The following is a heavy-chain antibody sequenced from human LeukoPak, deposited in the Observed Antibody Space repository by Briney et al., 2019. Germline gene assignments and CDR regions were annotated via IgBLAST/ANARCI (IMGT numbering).Heavy chain of an antibody. CDR3: VRDQAGLDY. D-gene: IGHD6-13*01. CDR1: GDSVSSNSGA. Sequence: SQTRSLTCAISGDSVSSNSGAWNWIGQSPSRGLEWLGRTYYRSKWYNDYAESVKSRINIKPDTSRNQFSLQLNSVTPEDTAVYYCVRDQAGLDYWGQGTTVTVSS. V-gene: IGHV6-1*01. CDR2: TYYRSKWYN. J-gene: IGHJ4*02.